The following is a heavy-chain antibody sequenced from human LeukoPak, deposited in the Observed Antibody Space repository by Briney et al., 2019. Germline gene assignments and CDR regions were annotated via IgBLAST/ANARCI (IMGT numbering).Heavy chain of an antibody. J-gene: IGHJ4*02. CDR1: GGSISSGSYY. V-gene: IGHV4-61*01. D-gene: IGHD3-3*01. Sequence: SQTLSLTCTVSGGSISSGSYYWSWIRQPPGKGLEWIGYIYYSGSTNYNPSLKSRVTISVDTSKNQFSLKLSSVTAADTAVYYCASSWSGYYIPLDYWGQGTLVTVSS. CDR3: ASSWSGYYIPLDY. CDR2: IYYSGST.